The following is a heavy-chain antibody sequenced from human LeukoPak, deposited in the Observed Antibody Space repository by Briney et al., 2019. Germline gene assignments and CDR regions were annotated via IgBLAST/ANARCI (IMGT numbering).Heavy chain of an antibody. J-gene: IGHJ2*01. CDR3: ARDLGYQVNRAARYFDL. D-gene: IGHD6-13*01. CDR2: INHSGST. V-gene: IGHV4-34*01. Sequence: SETLSLTCAVYGGSFSGYYWSWIRQPPGKGLEWIGEINHSGSTNYNPSLKSRVTISVDTSKNQFSLKLSSVTAADTAVYYCARDLGYQVNRAARYFDLWGRGTLVTVSS. CDR1: GGSFSGYY.